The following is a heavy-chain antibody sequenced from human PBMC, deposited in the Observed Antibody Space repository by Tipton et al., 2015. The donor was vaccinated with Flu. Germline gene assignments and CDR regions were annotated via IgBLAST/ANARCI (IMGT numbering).Heavy chain of an antibody. D-gene: IGHD6-19*01. Sequence: SLRLSCATSGFTISNYWMSWVRQAPGKGLEWVANIKQDGSEKYYVDSVKGRFTISRDNADNSLYLQMNSLRAEDTAVYYCVRAVAGRESYWGQGTLVTVSS. CDR1: GFTISNYW. J-gene: IGHJ4*02. V-gene: IGHV3-7*03. CDR2: IKQDGSEK. CDR3: VRAVAGRESY.